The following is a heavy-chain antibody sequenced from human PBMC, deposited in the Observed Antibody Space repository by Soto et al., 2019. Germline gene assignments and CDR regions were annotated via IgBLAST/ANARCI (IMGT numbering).Heavy chain of an antibody. CDR3: ARVPYYDILTGQND. CDR1: GFTFSSYA. V-gene: IGHV3-30-3*01. CDR2: ISYDGSNK. D-gene: IGHD3-9*01. J-gene: IGHJ4*02. Sequence: QVQLVESGGGVVQPGRSLRLSCAASGFTFSSYAMHWVRQAPGKGLEWVAVISYDGSNKYYADSVKGRFTISRDNSKNTLYLQMNSLRAEDTAVYYCARVPYYDILTGQNDWGQGTLVTVSS.